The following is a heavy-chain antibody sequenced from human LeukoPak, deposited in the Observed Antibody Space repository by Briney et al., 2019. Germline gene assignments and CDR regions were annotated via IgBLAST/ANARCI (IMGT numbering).Heavy chain of an antibody. D-gene: IGHD3-3*01. V-gene: IGHV1-18*01. Sequence: ASVKVSCKASGYTFNSYGISWVRQAPGQGLEWMGWVSAYSGNTNYAQNLQGRVTMTTDTSTSTAYMELRSLRSDDTAVYYCARDDLYYDFWSGYYGDHYGMDVWGQGTTVTVSS. CDR3: ARDDLYYDFWSGYYGDHYGMDV. CDR2: VSAYSGNT. J-gene: IGHJ6*02. CDR1: GYTFNSYG.